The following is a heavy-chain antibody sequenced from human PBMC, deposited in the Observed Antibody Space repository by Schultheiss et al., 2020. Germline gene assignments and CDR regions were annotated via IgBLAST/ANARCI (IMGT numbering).Heavy chain of an antibody. CDR2: ISSSSSTI. Sequence: GGSLRLSCAASGFTFSSYSMNWVRQAPGKGLEWVSYISSSSSTIYYADSVKGRFTISRDNAKNSLYLQMNSLRAEDTAVYYCARDLTYCGGDCYPNDAFDIWGQGTMVTVSS. D-gene: IGHD2-21*02. V-gene: IGHV3-48*01. CDR3: ARDLTYCGGDCYPNDAFDI. J-gene: IGHJ3*02. CDR1: GFTFSSYS.